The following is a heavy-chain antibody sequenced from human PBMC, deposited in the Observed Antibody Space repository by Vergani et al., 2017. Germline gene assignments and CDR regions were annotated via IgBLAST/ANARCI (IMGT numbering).Heavy chain of an antibody. CDR1: GFTFSSYS. D-gene: IGHD3-22*01. CDR3: ATRPLYYYDSSGYYYVGAFDI. J-gene: IGHJ3*02. Sequence: EVQLVESGGGLVKPGGSLRLSCAVSGFTFSSYSMNWVRQAPGKGLEWVSSISSSSSYIYYADSVKGRFTISRDNAKNSLYLQMNSLRAEDTAVYYCATRPLYYYDSSGYYYVGAFDIWGQGTMVTVSS. V-gene: IGHV3-21*01. CDR2: ISSSSSYI.